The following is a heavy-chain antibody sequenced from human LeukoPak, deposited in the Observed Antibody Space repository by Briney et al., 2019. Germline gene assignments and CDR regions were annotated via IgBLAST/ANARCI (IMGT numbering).Heavy chain of an antibody. CDR1: GFAFSSYE. V-gene: IGHV3-21*01. J-gene: IGHJ4*02. CDR3: VKDNPLDY. CDR2: ISSSSYI. D-gene: IGHD1-14*01. Sequence: GGSLRLSCAGSGFAFSSYEMNWVRQAPGKGLEWVSSISSSSYIYYADSVKGRFTISRDNSKNTLYLHINSLRAEDTAAYYCVKDNPLDYWGQGTLVIVSS.